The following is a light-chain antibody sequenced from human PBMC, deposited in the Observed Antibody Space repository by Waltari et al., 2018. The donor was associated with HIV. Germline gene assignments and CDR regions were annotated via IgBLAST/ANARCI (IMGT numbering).Light chain of an antibody. Sequence: EIVFTQSPATLSFSPGERATLSCRASQSVSSYLAWYQQKPGQAPRLLIYDASNRAAGIPARFSGSGSGTDFILTISSLEPEDFALYYCQRRDNWPLTFGGGTKVEIK. CDR3: QRRDNWPLT. V-gene: IGKV3-11*01. CDR1: QSVSSY. J-gene: IGKJ4*01. CDR2: DAS.